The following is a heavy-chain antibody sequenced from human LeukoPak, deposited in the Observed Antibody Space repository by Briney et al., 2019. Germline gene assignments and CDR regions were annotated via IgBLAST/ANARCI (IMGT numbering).Heavy chain of an antibody. CDR1: GGSINNYY. V-gene: IGHV4-4*08. Sequence: SETLSLTCSVSGGSINNYYWSWIRQSPGKGLEWIGYIYSSGSTNYNPSLKSRVTISVGTSKNQFSLKLSSVTAADTAVYYCARESQEKYYFDYWGQGTLVTVSS. CDR3: ARESQEKYYFDY. J-gene: IGHJ4*02. CDR2: IYSSGST. D-gene: IGHD5-24*01.